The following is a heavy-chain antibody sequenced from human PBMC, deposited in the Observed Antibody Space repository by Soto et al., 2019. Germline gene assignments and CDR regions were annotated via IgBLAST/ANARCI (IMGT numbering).Heavy chain of an antibody. CDR3: ARGDVVVPAGRGVDY. J-gene: IGHJ4*02. Sequence: ASVKVSCKASGYTFTSYAMHWVRQAPGQRLEWMGWINAGNGNTKYSQKLQGRVTMTTDTSTSTAYMELRSLRSDDTAVYYCARGDVVVPAGRGVDYWGQGTLVTVSS. CDR1: GYTFTSYA. CDR2: INAGNGNT. D-gene: IGHD2-2*01. V-gene: IGHV1-3*01.